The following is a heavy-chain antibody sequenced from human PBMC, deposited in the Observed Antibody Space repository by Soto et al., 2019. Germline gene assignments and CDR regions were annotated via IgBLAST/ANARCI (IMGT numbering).Heavy chain of an antibody. CDR2: ISYDGSNK. Sequence: GGSLRLSCAASGFTFSSYGMHWVRQAPGKGLEWVAVISYDGSNKYYADSVKGRFTISRDNSKNTLYLQMNSLRAEDTAVYYWARDNAEGYYYGMDVWGQGTTVTVSS. J-gene: IGHJ6*02. CDR3: ARDNAEGYYYGMDV. CDR1: GFTFSSYG. V-gene: IGHV3-30*03.